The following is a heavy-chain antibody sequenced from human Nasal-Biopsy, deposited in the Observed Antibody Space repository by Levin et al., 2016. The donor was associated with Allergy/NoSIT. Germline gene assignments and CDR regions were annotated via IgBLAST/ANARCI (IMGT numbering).Heavy chain of an antibody. CDR2: IKQDGSEK. J-gene: IGHJ4*02. CDR1: KFTFSSYW. CDR3: ARGGGWYCSGGSCSHFDS. D-gene: IGHD2-15*01. V-gene: IGHV3-7*03. Sequence: GESLKISCAASKFTFSSYWMSWVRQAPGKGLEWVANIKQDGSEKYYVDSVKGRFTISRDNSKNSLFLQMNSLRAEDTAVYYCARGGGWYCSGGSCSHFDSWGQGTLVTVSS.